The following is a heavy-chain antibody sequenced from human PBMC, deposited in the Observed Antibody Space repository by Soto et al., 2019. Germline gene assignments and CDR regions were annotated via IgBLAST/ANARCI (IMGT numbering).Heavy chain of an antibody. CDR3: AAVFSGDGMDV. CDR1: GFTFTSSA. CDR2: IVVGSGNT. V-gene: IGHV1-58*01. Sequence: QMQLVQSGPEVKKPGTSVKVSCKASGFTFTSSAVQWVRQARGQRLEWIGWIVVGSGNTNYAQKFQERVTITRDMSTSTAYMELSSLRSEDTAVYDCAAVFSGDGMDVWGQGTTVTVSS. D-gene: IGHD4-17*01. J-gene: IGHJ6*02.